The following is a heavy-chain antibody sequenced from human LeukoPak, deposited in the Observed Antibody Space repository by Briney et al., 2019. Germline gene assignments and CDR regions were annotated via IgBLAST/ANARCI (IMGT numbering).Heavy chain of an antibody. V-gene: IGHV3-23*01. CDR2: ISGSGGST. D-gene: IGHD4-23*01. Sequence: PGGSLRLSCAASGFTFSSYGMSWVRQAPGKGLEWVSAISGSGGSTYYADSVKGRFTISRDNSKNTLYLQMNSLRAEDTAVYYCAKGSDYGGNSPNFDYWGQGTLVTVSS. J-gene: IGHJ4*02. CDR1: GFTFSSYG. CDR3: AKGSDYGGNSPNFDY.